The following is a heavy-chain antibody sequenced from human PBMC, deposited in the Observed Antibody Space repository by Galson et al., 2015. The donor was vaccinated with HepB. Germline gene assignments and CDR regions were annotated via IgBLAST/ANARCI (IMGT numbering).Heavy chain of an antibody. CDR1: GYTFTSYG. V-gene: IGHV1-18*01. Sequence: SVKVSCKASGYTFTSYGISWVRQAPGQGLEWMGWISAYNGNTNYAQKLQGRVTMTTDTSTSTAYMELRSLRSDDTAVYYRATTEGSWYYFDYWGQGTLVTVSS. CDR3: ATTEGSWYYFDY. D-gene: IGHD6-13*01. CDR2: ISAYNGNT. J-gene: IGHJ4*02.